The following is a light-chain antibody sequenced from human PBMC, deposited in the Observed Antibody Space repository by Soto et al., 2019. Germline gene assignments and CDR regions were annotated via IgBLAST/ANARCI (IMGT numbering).Light chain of an antibody. CDR3: SSYTSSSTVV. CDR1: SSDVGGYNY. V-gene: IGLV2-14*01. J-gene: IGLJ2*01. CDR2: EVS. Sequence: QSALTQPASVSGSPGQSITISCTGSSSDVGGYNYVSWYQQHPGKAPKFMIYEVSNRPSGVSNRFSGSKSGNTASLTISGLPAEDEADYYCSSYTSSSTVVFGGGTKLTVL.